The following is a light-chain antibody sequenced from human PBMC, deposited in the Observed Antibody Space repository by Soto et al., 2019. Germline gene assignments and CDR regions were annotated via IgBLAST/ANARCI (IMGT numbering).Light chain of an antibody. CDR3: VLYMGSGIWV. Sequence: QAVVPQEPSLSVSPGGTVTLTCGLSSGSVSASNYPSWYQQTPGQAPRTLIYSTSTRSSGVPDRFSGSILGNKAALTITGAQAEDESDYHCVLYMGSGIWVFGGGTKLTVL. CDR2: STS. CDR1: SGSVSASNY. V-gene: IGLV8-61*01. J-gene: IGLJ3*02.